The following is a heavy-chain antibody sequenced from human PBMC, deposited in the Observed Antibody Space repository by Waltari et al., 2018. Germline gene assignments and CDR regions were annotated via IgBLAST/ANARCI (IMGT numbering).Heavy chain of an antibody. CDR2: IRSSGRTI. D-gene: IGHD3-10*01. J-gene: IGHJ4*02. V-gene: IGHV3-11*01. CDR1: GFTFSDYY. Sequence: QVQLVESGGGLVKPGGSLRLSCAASGFTFSDYYMSWIRQAPGKVLELGSYIRSSGRTIYYADSVKGRLTISRDNAKNALYLQMNSLRAEDTAVYYCARVNPPVREIDYWGQGTLVTVSS. CDR3: ARVNPPVREIDY.